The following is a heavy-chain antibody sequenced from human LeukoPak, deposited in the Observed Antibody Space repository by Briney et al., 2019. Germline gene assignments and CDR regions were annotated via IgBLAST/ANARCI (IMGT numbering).Heavy chain of an antibody. J-gene: IGHJ4*02. CDR2: IYPDESNI. V-gene: IGHV5-51*01. CDR1: GSSFPTYW. D-gene: IGHD2-2*03. Sequence: GGSLQISCKGSGSSFPTYWIAWVRQLPGKGLEWMGIIYPDESNIRYSPSFQGQVTISADKSISTAYLQWSSLKASDTAMYYCARPPSRGYSSSFEYWGQGTLVTVSS. CDR3: ARPPSRGYSSSFEY.